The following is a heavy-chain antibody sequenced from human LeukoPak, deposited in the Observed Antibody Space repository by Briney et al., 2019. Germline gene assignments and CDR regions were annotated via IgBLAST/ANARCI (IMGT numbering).Heavy chain of an antibody. CDR1: GFIFSNYG. CDR3: ARGLFVVVPAAIVSDFDY. V-gene: IGHV3-33*01. Sequence: GRSLRLSCAASGFIFSNYGMHWVSQAPGKGLEWVAVIWYDGSNKYYADSVKGRFTISRDNSKNTLYLRMNSLRAEDTAVYYCARGLFVVVPAAIVSDFDYWGQGALVTVSS. J-gene: IGHJ4*02. D-gene: IGHD2-2*01. CDR2: IWYDGSNK.